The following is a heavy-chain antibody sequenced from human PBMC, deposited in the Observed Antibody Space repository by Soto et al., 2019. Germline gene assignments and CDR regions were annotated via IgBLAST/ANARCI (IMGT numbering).Heavy chain of an antibody. D-gene: IGHD5-18*01. CDR2: ISGSGGST. CDR3: ARALRGYSYGRRGFDY. Sequence: PGGSLRLSCAASGFTFSNYAMGWVRQAPGKGLEWVSIISGSGGSTYYADSVKGRFTLSRDNSKNTLFLQMNSLRSDDTAVYYCARALRGYSYGRRGFDYWGQGTLVTVSS. V-gene: IGHV3-23*01. CDR1: GFTFSNYA. J-gene: IGHJ4*02.